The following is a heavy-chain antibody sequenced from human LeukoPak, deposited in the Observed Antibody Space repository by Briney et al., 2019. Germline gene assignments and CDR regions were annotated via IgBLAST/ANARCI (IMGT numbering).Heavy chain of an antibody. J-gene: IGHJ4*02. Sequence: SETLSLTCAVSGGSISSSNWWSWVRQPPGKGLEWIGEIYHSGSTNYNPSLKSRVTISVDKSKNQFSLKLSSVTAADTAVYYCARDLVVAGNSYYFDYWGQGTLVTVSS. D-gene: IGHD6-19*01. CDR3: ARDLVVAGNSYYFDY. V-gene: IGHV4-4*02. CDR1: GGSISSSNW. CDR2: IYHSGST.